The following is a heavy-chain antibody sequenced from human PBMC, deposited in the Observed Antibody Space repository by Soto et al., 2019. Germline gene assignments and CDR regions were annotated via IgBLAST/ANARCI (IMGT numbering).Heavy chain of an antibody. V-gene: IGHV4-61*01. D-gene: IGHD4-4*01. J-gene: IGHJ6*02. CDR2: IYYSGST. CDR1: GGSVSSGSYY. CDR3: ARDSSDYSNYVFYYYYGMDV. Sequence: SETLSLTCTVSGGSVSSGSYYWSWIRQPPGKGLEWIGYIYYSGSTNYNPSLKSQVTISVVTSKTLFSLKLSSVTAADTAVYYCARDSSDYSNYVFYYYYGMDVRGQGTTVTVSS.